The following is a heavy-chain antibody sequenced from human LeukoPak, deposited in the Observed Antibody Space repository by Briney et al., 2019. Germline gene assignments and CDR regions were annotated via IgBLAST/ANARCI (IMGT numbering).Heavy chain of an antibody. CDR1: GFTFSTYA. Sequence: PGGSLRLSCAASGFTFSTYAMSWVRQAPGKGLEWVPAISGSGGTYYADSVKGRFTISRDNAKNTLYLQMNSLRVEDTAVYYCAKNQGSSWQFYFDYWGQGTLVTVSS. D-gene: IGHD6-13*01. CDR3: AKNQGSSWQFYFDY. CDR2: ISGSGGT. J-gene: IGHJ4*02. V-gene: IGHV3-23*01.